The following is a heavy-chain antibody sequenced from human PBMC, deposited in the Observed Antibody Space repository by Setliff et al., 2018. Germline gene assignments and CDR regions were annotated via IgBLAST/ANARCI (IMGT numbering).Heavy chain of an antibody. J-gene: IGHJ3*02. CDR1: GFAFSAYS. CDR3: AKDVRDRSPWPHGGAFDI. Sequence: LRLSCAASGFAFSAYSMHWVRQAPGKGLEWVAFIQYDGSDKYYADSVKGRFTISRDNSKNTMFLQMNSLRPDDTAVYYCAKDVRDRSPWPHGGAFDICGPGTMVTVSS. V-gene: IGHV3-30*02. D-gene: IGHD2-15*01. CDR2: IQYDGSDK.